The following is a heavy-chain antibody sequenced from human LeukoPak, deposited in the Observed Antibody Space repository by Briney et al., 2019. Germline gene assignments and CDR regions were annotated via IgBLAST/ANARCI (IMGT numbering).Heavy chain of an antibody. J-gene: IGHJ4*02. V-gene: IGHV3-9*01. CDR2: ISWNSGSI. D-gene: IGHD5-24*01. CDR1: GFTFDDYA. CDR3: ARIRADGSTFDY. Sequence: SLRLSCAASGFTFDDYAMHSVRQAPGKGLEWGSGISWNSGSIGYADSVKGRFTISRDDAKSSLYLQMNSLRVEDKAIYFCARIRADGSTFDYWGLGTLVTVSS.